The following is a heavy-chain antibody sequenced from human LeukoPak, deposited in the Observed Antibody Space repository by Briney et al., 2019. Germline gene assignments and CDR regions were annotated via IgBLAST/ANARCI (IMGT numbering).Heavy chain of an antibody. CDR2: ISGSGGST. J-gene: IGHJ4*02. D-gene: IGHD5-12*01. CDR1: GFTFSSYA. CDR3: ANGRVASRFDY. Sequence: PGGSLRLSCEASGFTFSSYAMSWVHQAPGKGLEWVSAISGSGGSTYYADSVKGRFTISRDNSKNTLYLQMNSLRAEDTAVYYCANGRVASRFDYWGQGTLVTVSS. V-gene: IGHV3-23*01.